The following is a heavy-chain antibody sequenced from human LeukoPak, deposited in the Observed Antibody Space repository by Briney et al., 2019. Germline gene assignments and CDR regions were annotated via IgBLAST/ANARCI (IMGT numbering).Heavy chain of an antibody. CDR3: ARGGAYYCGSGSYYPNWFDP. CDR2: INHSGST. Sequence: SETLSLTCAVYGGSFSGYYWSWIRQPPGKGLEWIGEINHSGSTNYNPSLKSRVTISVDTSKNQFSLKLSSVTAADTAVYYCARGGAYYCGSGSYYPNWFDPWGQGTLVTVSS. D-gene: IGHD3-10*01. J-gene: IGHJ5*02. V-gene: IGHV4-34*01. CDR1: GGSFSGYY.